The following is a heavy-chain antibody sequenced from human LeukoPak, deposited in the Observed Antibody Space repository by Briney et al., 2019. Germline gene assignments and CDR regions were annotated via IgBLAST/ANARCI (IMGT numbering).Heavy chain of an antibody. J-gene: IGHJ5*02. V-gene: IGHV1-2*02. CDR1: GYTFTGYY. CDR2: INPNSGGT. Sequence: VKVSCKASGYTFTGYYMHWVRQAPGQGLEWMGWINPNSGGTNYAQKFQGRVTMTRDTSISTAYMELSRLRSDDTAVYYCAPLLGYCSSTSCYRSWFDPWGQGALVTVSS. CDR3: APLLGYCSSTSCYRSWFDP. D-gene: IGHD2-2*02.